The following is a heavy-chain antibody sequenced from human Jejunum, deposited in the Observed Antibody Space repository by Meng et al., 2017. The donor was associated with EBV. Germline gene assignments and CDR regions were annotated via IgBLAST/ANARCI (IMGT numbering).Heavy chain of an antibody. CDR1: GYTLLSDG. V-gene: IGHV1-18*01. CDR2: SSASICCK. D-gene: IGHD4/OR15-4a*01. Sequence: QVHMEQSGTALKQPGPSVNVSCSGFGYTLLSDGISWVRQATRQALELVGGSSASICCKSYEQKFQGRVTVTADTTKNTAYKEVRRMRSDDTVLYSCERGASTTQDGDNRDSDYWGQGTLVTVSS. CDR3: ERGASTTQDGDNRDSDY. J-gene: IGHJ4*02.